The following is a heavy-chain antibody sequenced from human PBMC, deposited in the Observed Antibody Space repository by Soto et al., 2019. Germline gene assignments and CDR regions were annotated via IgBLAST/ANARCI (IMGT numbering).Heavy chain of an antibody. D-gene: IGHD2-8*01. J-gene: IGHJ4*02. CDR2: INPKTGDT. V-gene: IGHV1-2*06. Sequence: QLQLVQYGADAKKPGASVKVSCKASGYPCTSSYLYWVRQAPGQGLEWVGRINPKTGDTNYAQKFQGRVTITSDTSITTASMEVSSLSADDTALYFCATLEHAPNGIDYWGQGTLVSVSS. CDR1: GYPCTSSY. CDR3: ATLEHAPNGIDY.